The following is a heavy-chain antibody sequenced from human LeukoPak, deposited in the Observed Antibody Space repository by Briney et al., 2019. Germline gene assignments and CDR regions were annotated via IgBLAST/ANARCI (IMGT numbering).Heavy chain of an antibody. CDR3: ARAYCGGDCYRWWFDP. V-gene: IGHV1-69*01. Sequence: GSSVKVSCKASGGTFSSYAISWVRQAPGQGLEWMGGIIPIFGTANYAQKFQGRVTITADESTSTAYMELSSLRSEDTAVYYCARAYCGGDCYRWWFDPWGQGTLVTVSS. D-gene: IGHD2-21*01. CDR1: GGTFSSYA. J-gene: IGHJ5*02. CDR2: IIPIFGTA.